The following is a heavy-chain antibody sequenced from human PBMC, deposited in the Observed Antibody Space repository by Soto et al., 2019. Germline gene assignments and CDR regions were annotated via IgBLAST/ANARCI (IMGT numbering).Heavy chain of an antibody. CDR2: IYYSGST. D-gene: IGHD2-2*01. CDR1: GGSISSGGYY. Sequence: SETLSLTCTVSGGSISSGGYYWSWIRQHPGKGLEWIGYIYYSGSTYYNPSLKSRVTISVDTSKNQFSLKLSSVTAADTAVYYCAEARRYCSSTSCRGTYFDYWGQGTLVTVSS. V-gene: IGHV4-31*03. CDR3: AEARRYCSSTSCRGTYFDY. J-gene: IGHJ4*02.